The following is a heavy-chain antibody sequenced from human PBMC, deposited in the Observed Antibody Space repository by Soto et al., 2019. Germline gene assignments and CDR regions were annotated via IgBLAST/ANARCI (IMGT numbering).Heavy chain of an antibody. CDR1: GFTFDDYA. J-gene: IGHJ4*02. V-gene: IGHV3-9*01. CDR2: ISWNSCSI. Sequence: EMQLVESGGGLVQPGRSLRLSCAASGFTFDDYAMHWVRPAPGKGLEWVSGISWNSCSIGYADSVKGRFTISRDNAKHSLYLQMNTLRDDDTALSYCAKVLDLVYGSGGYFDSWGQGTLVTFSS. CDR3: AKVLDLVYGSGGYFDS. D-gene: IGHD3-10*01.